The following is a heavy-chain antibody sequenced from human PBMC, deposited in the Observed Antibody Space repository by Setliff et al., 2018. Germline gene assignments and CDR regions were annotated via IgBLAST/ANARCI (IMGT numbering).Heavy chain of an antibody. CDR3: VREGVDSRSSTDYRYYMDV. V-gene: IGHV1-69*05. J-gene: IGHJ6*03. CDR1: GATFSSYG. CDR2: TTPMFGTT. D-gene: IGHD3-22*01. Sequence: ASVKVSCKASGATFSSYGISWVRQAPGQGLEWMGGTTPMFGTTEYAQKFQGRLTIITDESTNTAFMQLSSLRSDGTAVYYCVREGVDSRSSTDYRYYMDVWGKGTTVTVSS.